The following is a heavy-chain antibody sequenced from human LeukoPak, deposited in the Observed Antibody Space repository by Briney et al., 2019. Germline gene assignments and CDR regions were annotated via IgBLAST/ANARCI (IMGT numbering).Heavy chain of an antibody. V-gene: IGHV4-59*01. CDR2: VYHSGIT. CDR1: GDSISSYY. CDR3: AREGGFYRPLDY. D-gene: IGHD2/OR15-2a*01. Sequence: PSETLSLTCTVSGDSISSYYWNWIRQPPGKGLEWIGYVYHSGITNCNPSLKSRVTISVDTSKNQFSLRLTSLTAADTAVYYCAREGGFYRPLDYSGQGTLVIVSS. J-gene: IGHJ4*02.